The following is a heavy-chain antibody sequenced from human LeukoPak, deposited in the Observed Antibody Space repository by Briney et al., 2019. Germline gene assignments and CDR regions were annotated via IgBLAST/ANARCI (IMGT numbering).Heavy chain of an antibody. V-gene: IGHV1-2*02. J-gene: IGHJ4*02. CDR2: LNPNSGGT. CDR3: ARTMVRGVNGVTFGY. Sequence: ASVKVSCKASGYTFTGYYMHWVRQAPGQGLEWMGWLNPNSGGTNYAQKFQGRVTMTRDTSISTAYMELSRLRSDDTAVYYCARTMVRGVNGVTFGYWGQGTLVTVSS. CDR1: GYTFTGYY. D-gene: IGHD3-10*01.